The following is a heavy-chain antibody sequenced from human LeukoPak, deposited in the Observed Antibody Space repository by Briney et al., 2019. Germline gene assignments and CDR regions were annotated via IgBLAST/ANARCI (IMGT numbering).Heavy chain of an antibody. J-gene: IGHJ4*02. V-gene: IGHV1-69*13. CDR2: IIPIFVTA. CDR3: ARAGAFGYSGSYYRFDY. D-gene: IGHD1-26*01. CDR1: GGSFSSYA. Sequence: SVKVSCKASGGSFSSYAISWVRQAPAQGLEWMGGIIPIFVTANYAQKLQGRVTITADESTSPAYMELSSLRSEDTAVYYCARAGAFGYSGSYYRFDYWGQGTLVTVSS.